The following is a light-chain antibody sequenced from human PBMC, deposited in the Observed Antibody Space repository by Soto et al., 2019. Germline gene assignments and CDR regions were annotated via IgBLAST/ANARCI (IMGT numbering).Light chain of an antibody. CDR3: QSYASSLTGRV. J-gene: IGLJ1*01. CDR1: SSNIGAGHG. CDR2: GNT. Sequence: QSVLTQPPSVSGAPGQRVTISCTGSSSNIGAGHGVHWYQQLPGTAPKLLIYGNTNRPSGVPDRFSGSRSGTSASLAISGLQAEDEGDYYCQSYASSLTGRVFGTGTKLTVL. V-gene: IGLV1-40*01.